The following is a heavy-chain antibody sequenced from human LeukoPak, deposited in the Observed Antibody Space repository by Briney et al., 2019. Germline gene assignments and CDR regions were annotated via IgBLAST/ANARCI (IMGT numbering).Heavy chain of an antibody. CDR2: MNPNNGNT. D-gene: IGHD2-2*02. CDR3: VRDGEGAAISVNYWFDP. Sequence: ASVTVSCTASGFTFTSYDINWVRQASGQGLEWMGWMNPNNGNTGYAQKFQGRVTMTRDTSINTAYMELRGLRSEDTAVYYCVRDGEGAAISVNYWFDPWGQGTLVTVSS. V-gene: IGHV1-8*01. J-gene: IGHJ5*02. CDR1: GFTFTSYD.